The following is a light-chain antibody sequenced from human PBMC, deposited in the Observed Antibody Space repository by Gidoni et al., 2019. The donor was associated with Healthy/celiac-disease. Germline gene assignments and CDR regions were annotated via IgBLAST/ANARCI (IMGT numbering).Light chain of an antibody. CDR2: GAS. Sequence: IVLPQSPGTLSLSPGERATLSCRASQSVSSSYLTWYQQKPGQAPRLLIDGASSRATGIPDRFSGSGSGTDFTLTISRLEPEDFAVYYCQQYGSSPLTFXGXTKVEIK. J-gene: IGKJ4*01. V-gene: IGKV3-20*01. CDR1: QSVSSSY. CDR3: QQYGSSPLT.